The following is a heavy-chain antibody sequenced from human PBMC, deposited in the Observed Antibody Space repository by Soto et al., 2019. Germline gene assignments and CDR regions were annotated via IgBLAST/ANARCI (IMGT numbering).Heavy chain of an antibody. V-gene: IGHV3-23*01. D-gene: IGHD3-16*01. CDR1: GFYFNSYA. Sequence: VQVLESGGGLVQPGGSLRLSCAASGFYFNSYAMSWVRQAPGKGLEWVSHIGANGDSTYYADSVRGRFTISRDNSKNTVYLQLNSLRAEDTAVYYCAGGTYLDYWGQGTLVSVSS. CDR2: IGANGDST. J-gene: IGHJ4*02. CDR3: AGGTYLDY.